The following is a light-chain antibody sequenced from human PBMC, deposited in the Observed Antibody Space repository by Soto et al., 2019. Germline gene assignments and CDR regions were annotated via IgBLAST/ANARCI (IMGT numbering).Light chain of an antibody. CDR2: GAS. J-gene: IGKJ4*01. CDR3: QQSYSTPPYT. Sequence: EIVMTQSPATLSVSPGEGATLSCRASQSVSSNLTWYQQKPGQAPRLLIYGASTRATGVPARFSGSGSGTDFTLTISSLQPEDFATYYCQQSYSTPPYTFGGGTKVDIK. V-gene: IGKV3-15*01. CDR1: QSVSSN.